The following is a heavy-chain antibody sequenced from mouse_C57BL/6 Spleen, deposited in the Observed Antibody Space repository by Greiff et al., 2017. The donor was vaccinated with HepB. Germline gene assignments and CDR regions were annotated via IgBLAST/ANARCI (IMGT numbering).Heavy chain of an antibody. Sequence: EVQLQQSGPELVKPGASVKISCKASGYSFTDYNMNWVKKSNGKSLEWIGVINPNYGTTSYNQKFKGKATLTVDQSSSTTYMQHNSLTSEDSAVYYCARHLTGTRYCFDYWGQGTTLTVSS. J-gene: IGHJ2*01. CDR2: INPNYGTT. CDR3: ARHLTGTRYCFDY. CDR1: GYSFTDYN. V-gene: IGHV1-39*01. D-gene: IGHD4-1*01.